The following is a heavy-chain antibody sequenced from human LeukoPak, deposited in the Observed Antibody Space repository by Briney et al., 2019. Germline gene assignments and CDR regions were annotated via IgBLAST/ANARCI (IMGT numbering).Heavy chain of an antibody. V-gene: IGHV1-18*01. Sequence: ASVKVSCKASGYAFSSFGIIWLRQAPGQGLEWMGWISPYNGNTKYAQNLQGRLSMTTDTSTTTAYMHLRSLRSDDTAMYYCVRSLIYGDSRPFEYWGQGALVTVSS. D-gene: IGHD4-17*01. CDR3: VRSLIYGDSRPFEY. CDR2: ISPYNGNT. J-gene: IGHJ4*02. CDR1: GYAFSSFG.